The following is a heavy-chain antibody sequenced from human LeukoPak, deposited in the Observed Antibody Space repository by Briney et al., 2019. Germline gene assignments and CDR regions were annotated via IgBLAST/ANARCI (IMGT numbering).Heavy chain of an antibody. D-gene: IGHD4-17*01. J-gene: IGHJ4*02. V-gene: IGHV4-38-2*01. Sequence: SETLSLTCAVSGYSISSGYYWGWIRQPPGKGLEWIGSIYHSGSTYYNPSLKSRVTISVDTSKNQFSLKLSSVTAADTAVYYCARLRENGDYGIDHWGQGTLVTVSS. CDR3: ARLRENGDYGIDH. CDR2: IYHSGST. CDR1: GYSISSGYY.